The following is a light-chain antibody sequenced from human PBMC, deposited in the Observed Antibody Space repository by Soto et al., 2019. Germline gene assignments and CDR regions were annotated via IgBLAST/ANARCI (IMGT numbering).Light chain of an antibody. CDR3: QEAKSFRLT. J-gene: IGKJ4*01. Sequence: DVQXTHYKHRASAHIGERVTSTCRESKGIRRWLEWYKKKKGKDXTXXXYAESSLKSGVQSRLSGSGSGKDFNINIRCLQPEDFEPYYCQEAKSFRLTFCGGPEVDI. CDR1: KGIRRW. CDR2: AES. V-gene: IGKV1-12*01.